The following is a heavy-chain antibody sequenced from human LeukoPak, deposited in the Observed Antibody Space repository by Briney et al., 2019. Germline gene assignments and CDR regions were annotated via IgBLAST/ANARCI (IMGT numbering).Heavy chain of an antibody. D-gene: IGHD4/OR15-4a*01. V-gene: IGHV3-30-3*01. CDR3: AKERDYGPADY. CDR2: ISYDGSNK. CDR1: GFTFSSYA. Sequence: SLRLSCAASGFTFSSYAMHWVRQAPGKGLEWVAVISYDGSNKYYADSVKGRFTVSRDNSKNTLFLQMNSLRAEDTAIYYCAKERDYGPADYWGQGTLVTVSS. J-gene: IGHJ4*02.